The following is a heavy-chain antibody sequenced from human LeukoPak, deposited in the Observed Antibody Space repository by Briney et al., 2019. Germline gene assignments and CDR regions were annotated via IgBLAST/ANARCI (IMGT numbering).Heavy chain of an antibody. J-gene: IGHJ4*02. D-gene: IGHD3-3*01. CDR2: ISGSGGST. Sequence: GGSLRLSCAASGFTFSSYAMSWVRQPPGKGLEWVSAISGSGGSTYYADSVKGRFTISRDNSKNTLYLQMNSLRAEDTAVYYCAKGRRVLRFLEWLGTTDDDYWGQGTLVTVSS. CDR1: GFTFSSYA. CDR3: AKGRRVLRFLEWLGTTDDDY. V-gene: IGHV3-23*01.